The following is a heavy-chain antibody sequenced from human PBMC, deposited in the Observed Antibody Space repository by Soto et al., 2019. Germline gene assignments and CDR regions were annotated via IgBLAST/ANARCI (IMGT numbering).Heavy chain of an antibody. CDR1: GFTFSSYA. CDR2: ISYDGSNK. J-gene: IGHJ4*02. V-gene: IGHV3-30-3*01. Sequence: QVQLVESGGGVVQPGRSLRLSCAASGFTFSSYAMHWVRQAPGKGLEWVAVISYDGSNKYYADSVKGRFTISRDNSKNTLSLQMNSQRAEDTAVYYCARRVGAITYYFDYWGQGTLVTVSS. CDR3: ARRVGAITYYFDY. D-gene: IGHD1-26*01.